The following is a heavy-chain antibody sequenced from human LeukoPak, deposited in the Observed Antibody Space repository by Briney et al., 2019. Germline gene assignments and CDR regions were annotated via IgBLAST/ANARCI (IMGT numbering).Heavy chain of an antibody. CDR1: GFTFSNYG. CDR2: ISYDGTKR. CDR3: AKGTPHQDDAFDI. J-gene: IGHJ3*02. Sequence: GGSLRLSCAASGFTFSNYGMHWVRQAPGKGLEWVAVISYDGTKRYYADSVKGRFTISRDNAKNSLYLQMNSLRAEDTALYYCAKGTPHQDDAFDIWGQGTMVTVSS. D-gene: IGHD2-2*01. V-gene: IGHV3-30*18.